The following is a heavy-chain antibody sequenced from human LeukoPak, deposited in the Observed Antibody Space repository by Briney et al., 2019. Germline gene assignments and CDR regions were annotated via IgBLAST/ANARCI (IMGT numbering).Heavy chain of an antibody. V-gene: IGHV3-30*18. CDR2: ISYDGSNK. J-gene: IGHJ3*02. D-gene: IGHD3-9*01. Sequence: PGRSLRLSCAASGFTFSSYGMHWVRQAPGKGLEWVAVISYDGSNKYYADSVKGRFTISRDNSKNTLYLQMNSLRAEDTAVYYCAKGFDDFDIWGRGTMVTVSS. CDR3: AKGFDDFDI. CDR1: GFTFSSYG.